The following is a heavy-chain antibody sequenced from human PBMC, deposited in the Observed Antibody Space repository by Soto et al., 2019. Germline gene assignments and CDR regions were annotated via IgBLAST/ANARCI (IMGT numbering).Heavy chain of an antibody. CDR2: ISSSSSYI. D-gene: IGHD2-2*01. Sequence: GGSLRLSCAASGFTFSSYSMNWVRQAPGKGLEWVSSISSSSSYIYYADSVKGRFTISRDNAKNSLYLQMNSLRAEDTAVYYCARDLPYCSSNSCPPPNYGMDVWGQGTTVTVSS. V-gene: IGHV3-21*01. CDR3: ARDLPYCSSNSCPPPNYGMDV. J-gene: IGHJ6*02. CDR1: GFTFSSYS.